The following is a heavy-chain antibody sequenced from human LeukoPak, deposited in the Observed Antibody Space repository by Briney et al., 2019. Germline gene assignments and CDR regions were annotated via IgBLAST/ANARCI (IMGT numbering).Heavy chain of an antibody. CDR3: AEGLVTGTTMAVAFDI. J-gene: IGHJ3*02. D-gene: IGHD1-7*01. V-gene: IGHV3-23*01. CDR1: GFTFSSYA. Sequence: GGSLRLSCAASGFTFSSYAMSWVRQAPGKGLEWVSAISGSGGSTYYADSVKGRFTISRDNSKNTLYLQMNSLRAEDTAVYYCAEGLVTGTTMAVAFDIWGQGTMVTVSS. CDR2: ISGSGGST.